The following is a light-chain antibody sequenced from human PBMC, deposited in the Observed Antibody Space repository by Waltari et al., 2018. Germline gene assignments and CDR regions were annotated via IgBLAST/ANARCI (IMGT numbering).Light chain of an antibody. V-gene: IGKV3-11*01. CDR2: DAS. CDR1: HTVHNY. Sequence: VLTQSPATLSLSPGERATLSCRASHTVHNYLAWYQQKPGQPPRLLIYDASNRATGIPARFSGSGSETDFTLTISSLEPEEFAVYYCQQRNTWPLTFGGGTTVEI. CDR3: QQRNTWPLT. J-gene: IGKJ4*01.